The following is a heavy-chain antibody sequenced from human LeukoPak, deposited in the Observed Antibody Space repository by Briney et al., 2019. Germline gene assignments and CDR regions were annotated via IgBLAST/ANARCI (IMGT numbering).Heavy chain of an antibody. V-gene: IGHV3-49*04. D-gene: IGHD6-6*01. CDR1: GFTFGDNP. CDR3: TRISSSPAALYYYYMDV. CDR2: IRSDRYGGTS. J-gene: IGHJ6*03. Sequence: GGSLRLSCTASGFTFGDNPLNWVRQAPGKGLEWVGLIRSDRYGGTSEYVASVNGRFSISRDDSRNILYLEMNSLRHEDTAVYFCTRISSSPAALYYYYMDVWGKGIPVTVSS.